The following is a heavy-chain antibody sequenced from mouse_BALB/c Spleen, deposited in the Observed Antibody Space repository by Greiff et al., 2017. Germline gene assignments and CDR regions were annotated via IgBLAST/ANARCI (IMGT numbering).Heavy chain of an antibody. CDR2: IYPGNSDT. CDR3: TRVRGGNYRDPYYYAMDY. Sequence: VQLQQSGTVLARPGASVKMSCKASGYTFTSYWMHWVKQRPGQGLEWIGAIYPGNSDTSYNQKFKGKAKLTAVTSTSTAYMELSSLTNEDSAVYYCTRVRGGNYRDPYYYAMDYWGQGTSVTVSS. J-gene: IGHJ4*01. V-gene: IGHV1-5*01. CDR1: GYTFTSYW. D-gene: IGHD2-1*01.